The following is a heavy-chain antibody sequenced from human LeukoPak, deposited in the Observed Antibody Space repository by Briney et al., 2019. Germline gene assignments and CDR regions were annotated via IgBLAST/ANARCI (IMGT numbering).Heavy chain of an antibody. CDR3: ARSLTIFGVVIPPGY. J-gene: IGHJ4*02. V-gene: IGHV1-2*02. CDR2: INPNSGGT. Sequence: ASVKVSCKASGGTFSSYAISWVRQAPGQGLEWMGWINPNSGGTNYAQKFQGRVTMTRDTSISTAYMELSRLRSDDTAVYYCARSLTIFGVVIPPGYWGQGTLVTVSS. CDR1: GGTFSSYA. D-gene: IGHD3-3*01.